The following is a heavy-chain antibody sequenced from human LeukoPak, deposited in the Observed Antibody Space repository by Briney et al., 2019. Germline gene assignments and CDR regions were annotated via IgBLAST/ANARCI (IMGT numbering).Heavy chain of an antibody. CDR3: ARDNYSGSRYFDH. Sequence: PGGSLRLSCAASGFTFSSYGMHWVRQAPGKGLEWVAFIRFDGSNKYYADSVKGRFTISRDNAKNSLYLQMSSLRAEDTAIYYCARDNYSGSRYFDHWGQGTLVTVSS. D-gene: IGHD1-26*01. CDR2: IRFDGSNK. CDR1: GFTFSSYG. J-gene: IGHJ4*02. V-gene: IGHV3-30*02.